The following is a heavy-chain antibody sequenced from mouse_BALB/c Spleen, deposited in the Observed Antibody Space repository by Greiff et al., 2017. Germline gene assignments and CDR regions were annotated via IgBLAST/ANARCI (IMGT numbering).Heavy chain of an antibody. CDR3: ARIAEGFDY. J-gene: IGHJ2*01. CDR1: GFSLSTSGMG. CDR2: SWWDDDK. V-gene: IGHV8-8*01. Sequence: QVTLKESGPGILQPSQTLSLTCSFSGFSLSTSGMGVGWIRQPSGKGLEWLVHSWWDDDKRYNPALKSRLTISKDTSSNQLFLKIASVDTAVTATYYSARIAEGFDYWGQGTTLTVSS.